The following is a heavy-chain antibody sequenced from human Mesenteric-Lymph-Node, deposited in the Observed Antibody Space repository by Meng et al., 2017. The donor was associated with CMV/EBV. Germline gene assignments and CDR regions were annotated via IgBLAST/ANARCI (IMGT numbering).Heavy chain of an antibody. J-gene: IGHJ5*02. CDR1: GGSVSSGSYY. CDR2: INHSGST. CDR3: ARGRLLWFGSSNWFDP. Sequence: SETLSLTCTVSGGSVSSGSYYWSWIRQPPGKGLEWIGEINHSGSTNYNPSLKSRVTISVDTSKNQFSLKLNSVTAADTAVYYCARGRLLWFGSSNWFDPWGLGILVTVSS. D-gene: IGHD3-10*01. V-gene: IGHV4-39*07.